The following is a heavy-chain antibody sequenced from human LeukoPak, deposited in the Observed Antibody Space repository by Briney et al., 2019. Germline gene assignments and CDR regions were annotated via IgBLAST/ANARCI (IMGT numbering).Heavy chain of an antibody. D-gene: IGHD6-13*01. V-gene: IGHV4-4*07. CDR2: VYSSGTT. Sequence: SETLSLICTVSGGSISGYYWTWIRQPAGKGLEWIGRVYSSGTTSYNSSLKSRVTMSVDTSKNQFSLKLSSVTAADTAVYYCARDSSRTFDYWGQGTLVTVSS. CDR3: ARDSSRTFDY. J-gene: IGHJ4*02. CDR1: GGSISGYY.